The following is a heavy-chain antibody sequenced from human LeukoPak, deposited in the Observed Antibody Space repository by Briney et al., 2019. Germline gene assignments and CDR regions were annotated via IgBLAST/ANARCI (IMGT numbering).Heavy chain of an antibody. V-gene: IGHV5-51*01. CDR2: IYPGDSDT. CDR1: GYGFTSYW. J-gene: IGHJ4*02. CDR3: ARQLYYDILTGYYSDY. D-gene: IGHD3-9*01. Sequence: GESLKISCKGSGYGFTSYWIGWVRQMPGKGLEWMGIIYPGDSDTRYSPSFQGQVTISADKSISTAYLQWSSLKASDTAMYYCARQLYYDILTGYYSDYWGQGTLVTVSS.